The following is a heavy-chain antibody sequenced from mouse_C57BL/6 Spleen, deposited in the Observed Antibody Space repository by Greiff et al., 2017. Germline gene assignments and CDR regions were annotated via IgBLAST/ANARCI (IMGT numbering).Heavy chain of an antibody. D-gene: IGHD2-4*01. CDR2: INPSSGYT. Sequence: QVQLQQSGAELAKPGASVKLSCKASGYTFTSYWMHWVKQRPGQGLEWIGYINPSSGYTKYNQKFKDKATLTADKSSSTAYMQLSSLTYEDSAAYYCAKTPYYDYGGGYWYFDVWGTGTTVTVSS. V-gene: IGHV1-7*01. J-gene: IGHJ1*03. CDR3: AKTPYYDYGGGYWYFDV. CDR1: GYTFTSYW.